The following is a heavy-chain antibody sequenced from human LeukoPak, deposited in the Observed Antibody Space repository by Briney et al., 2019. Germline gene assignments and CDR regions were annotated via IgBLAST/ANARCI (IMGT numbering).Heavy chain of an antibody. Sequence: ASVKVSCKASGYTFTSYYMHWVRQAPGQGLEWMGRINPNSGGTNYAQKFQGRVTMTRDTSISTAYMELSRLRSDDTAVYYCARAKLGYCSSTSCYDDAFDIWGQGTMVTVSS. D-gene: IGHD2-2*01. CDR1: GYTFTSYY. J-gene: IGHJ3*02. V-gene: IGHV1-2*02. CDR3: ARAKLGYCSSTSCYDDAFDI. CDR2: INPNSGGT.